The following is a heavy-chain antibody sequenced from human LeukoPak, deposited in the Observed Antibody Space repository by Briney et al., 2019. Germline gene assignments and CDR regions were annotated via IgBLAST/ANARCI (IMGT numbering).Heavy chain of an antibody. J-gene: IGHJ2*01. Sequence: SETLSLTCTVSGGSISSYYWSWIRQPAGKGLEWIGRIYTSGSTNYNPSLKSRVTMSVDTSKNQFSLNLSSVTAADTAVFYCARSYYGDYLGYFDLWGRGTLVTVSS. CDR1: GGSISSYY. CDR2: IYTSGST. CDR3: ARSYYGDYLGYFDL. V-gene: IGHV4-4*07. D-gene: IGHD4-17*01.